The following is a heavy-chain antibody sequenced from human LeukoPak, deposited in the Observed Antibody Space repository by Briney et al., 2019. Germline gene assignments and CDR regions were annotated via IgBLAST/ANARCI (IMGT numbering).Heavy chain of an antibody. CDR2: ISVSGSTT. CDR1: GSTFSSHV. D-gene: IGHD1-14*01. V-gene: IGHV3-23*01. J-gene: IGHJ6*03. CDR3: ARAWVPDFYYMDV. Sequence: GRSLRLSCAASGSTFSSHVMAWVRQAPGKGLEWVSSISVSGSTTYHTDSVKGRFTISRDNFVNTLYLQMNSLRVEDTAVYYCARAWVPDFYYMDVWGKGTTVTVSS.